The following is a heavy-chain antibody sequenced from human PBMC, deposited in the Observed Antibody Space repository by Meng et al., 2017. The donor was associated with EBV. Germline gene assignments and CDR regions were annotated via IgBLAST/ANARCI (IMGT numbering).Heavy chain of an antibody. D-gene: IGHD3-22*01. CDR2: ISAYNGNT. CDR3: ARDGRLYDTPSPFDY. V-gene: IGHV1-18*01. CDR1: GYTFTSYG. Sequence: QVQVVQSGAEVKKPGASVQVACKASGYTFTSYGISWVRQAPGQGLEWMGWISAYNGNTNYAQKLQGRVTMTTATSTSTAYMELRSLRSDDTAVYYCARDGRLYDTPSPFDYWGQGTLVTVSS. J-gene: IGHJ4*02.